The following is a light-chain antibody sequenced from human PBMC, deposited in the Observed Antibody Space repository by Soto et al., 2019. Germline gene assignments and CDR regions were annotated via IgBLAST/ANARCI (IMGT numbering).Light chain of an antibody. J-gene: IGLJ2*01. CDR3: QTWDTGIVV. V-gene: IGLV4-69*01. CDR1: SGHSNYA. CDR2: VNSDGSH. Sequence: QLVLTQSPSASASLGASVKLTCTLSSGHSNYAIAWHQQQPEKGPRYLMKVNSDGSHIKGGNIPDRFSGSSSGAERYLTISSLQSEDESDYYCQTWDTGIVVFGGGTKVTVL.